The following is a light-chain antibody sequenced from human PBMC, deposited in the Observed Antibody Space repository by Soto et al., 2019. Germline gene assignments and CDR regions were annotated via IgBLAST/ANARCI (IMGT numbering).Light chain of an antibody. Sequence: ENLFTQSPGTLSLSPGERATLTCRASQSISRTYLTWYQQKPVQAPRLLIYATSRRATGIPDRLSGSGSGTDFTITIRRLEPEDSAVYYCQQYGTSGTFGQGTKVDIK. CDR1: QSISRTY. CDR2: ATS. V-gene: IGKV3-20*01. J-gene: IGKJ1*01. CDR3: QQYGTSGT.